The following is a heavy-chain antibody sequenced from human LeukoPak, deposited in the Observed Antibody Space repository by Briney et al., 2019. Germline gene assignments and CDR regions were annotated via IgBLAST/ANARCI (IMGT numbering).Heavy chain of an antibody. Sequence: GTSVKVSCKASGYTFTNYGISWVRQAPGQGLEWMGWINTYNGNTNYAQKLQGRVTMTTDTSTSTAYMELRSLRSDDTAVYYCARDGERYYYGSGSAFDYWGQGTLVTVSS. CDR2: INTYNGNT. CDR3: ARDGERYYYGSGSAFDY. D-gene: IGHD3-10*01. J-gene: IGHJ4*02. CDR1: GYTFTNYG. V-gene: IGHV1-18*01.